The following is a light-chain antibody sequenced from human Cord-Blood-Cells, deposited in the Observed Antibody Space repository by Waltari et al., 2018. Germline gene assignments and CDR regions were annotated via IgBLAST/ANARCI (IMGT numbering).Light chain of an antibody. CDR1: SPNIGAGYD. V-gene: IGLV1-40*01. CDR2: GNS. J-gene: IGLJ2*01. CDR3: QSYDSSLSGVV. Sequence: QSVLTQPPSVSGAPGQRVTISCTGSSPNIGAGYDVHWYQQLPGTAPKLLIYGNSKRPSGVPYRFSGSKSGTSASLAITGLQAEDEADYYCQSYDSSLSGVVFGGGTKLTVL.